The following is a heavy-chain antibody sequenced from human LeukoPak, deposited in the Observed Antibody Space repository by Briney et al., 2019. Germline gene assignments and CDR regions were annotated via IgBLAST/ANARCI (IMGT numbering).Heavy chain of an antibody. V-gene: IGHV1-18*01. D-gene: IGHD2-2*01. CDR1: GYTFTSYG. Sequence: PQASVKVSCKASGYTFTSYGISWVRQAPGQGLEWMGWISAYNGNTNYAQKLQGRVTMTTDTSTSTAYMELRSLRSDDTAVYYCARDRWQYQLRRMSGRPNWFDPWGQGTLVTVSS. CDR3: ARDRWQYQLRRMSGRPNWFDP. J-gene: IGHJ5*02. CDR2: ISAYNGNT.